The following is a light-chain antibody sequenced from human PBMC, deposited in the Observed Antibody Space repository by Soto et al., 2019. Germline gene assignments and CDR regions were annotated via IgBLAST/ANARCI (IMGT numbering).Light chain of an antibody. V-gene: IGLV2-23*01. CDR2: EGI. CDR1: SGTVGGFNV. Sequence: SVLTPPASVSGSPGQSVTISCTGTSGTVGGFNVVSWYQQHPGKAPKVIIYEGIKRPSGVSNRFSGSNSGSTAYLTISGLQAEDEADYYCCSYVGATTYVFGTGTK. CDR3: CSYVGATTYV. J-gene: IGLJ1*01.